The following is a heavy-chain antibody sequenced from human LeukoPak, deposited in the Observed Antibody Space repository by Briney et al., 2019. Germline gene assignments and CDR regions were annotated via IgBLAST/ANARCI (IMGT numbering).Heavy chain of an antibody. Sequence: GGSLRLSCVASHFTFSTNGMHWVRQAPGKGLEWVASTNHDGNEKYYGDSVKGRFTISRDNAKDSLYLQMNSLRVDDTAVYYCTRDVRAGTLDYWGQGTLVTVSS. CDR2: TNHDGNEK. CDR1: HFTFSTNG. J-gene: IGHJ4*02. D-gene: IGHD3-10*02. CDR3: TRDVRAGTLDY. V-gene: IGHV3-7*01.